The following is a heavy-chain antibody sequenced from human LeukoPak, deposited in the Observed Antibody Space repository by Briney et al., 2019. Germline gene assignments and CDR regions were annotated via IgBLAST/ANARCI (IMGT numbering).Heavy chain of an antibody. Sequence: GGSLRLSCAASGFTFSSYSMNWVRQAPGKGLEWVSSISSSSSYIYYADSVKGRFTISRDNAKNSLYLQMNSLRAEDTAVYYCARDPQWELPTFDYWGQGTLVAVSS. D-gene: IGHD1-26*01. CDR1: GFTFSSYS. CDR3: ARDPQWELPTFDY. V-gene: IGHV3-21*01. CDR2: ISSSSSYI. J-gene: IGHJ4*02.